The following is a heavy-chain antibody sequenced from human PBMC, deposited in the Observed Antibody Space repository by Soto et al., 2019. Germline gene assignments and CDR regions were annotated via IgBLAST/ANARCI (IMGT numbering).Heavy chain of an antibody. CDR2: LYGGGAT. Sequence: GGSLRLSCAVSGFAVSSNYMTWVRQAPGKGLEWISILYGGGATKFADSVKGRFTISKDNSQNTLFLHMNRLSAEDTAVYYCARITGKGFLVYWGQGTLVTV. D-gene: IGHD1-20*01. CDR3: ARITGKGFLVY. V-gene: IGHV3-53*01. CDR1: GFAVSSNY. J-gene: IGHJ4*02.